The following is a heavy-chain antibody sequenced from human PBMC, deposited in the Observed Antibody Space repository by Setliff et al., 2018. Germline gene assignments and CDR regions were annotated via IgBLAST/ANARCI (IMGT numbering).Heavy chain of an antibody. Sequence: GASVKVSCKTSGFGFTTFGFSWVRQAPGQGLEWMGLINPSGGGTIYARKFQGRVTMARETSTSTVYMELSGLRSEDTAVYYCARVYLAGSGWDKANALDIWGQGTMVTVSS. CDR3: ARVYLAGSGWDKANALDI. J-gene: IGHJ3*02. V-gene: IGHV1-46*03. CDR2: INPSGGGT. CDR1: GFGFTTFG. D-gene: IGHD6-19*01.